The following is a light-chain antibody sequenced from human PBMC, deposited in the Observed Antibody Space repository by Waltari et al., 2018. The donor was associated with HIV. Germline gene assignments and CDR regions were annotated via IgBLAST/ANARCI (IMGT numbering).Light chain of an antibody. J-gene: IGLJ2*01. CDR3: SSYTTFNTII. CDR2: DGA. Sequence: QSALTQPASVSGSPGQSITISCAGTVAEVGAYNYVAWYQTPPDTVPKPIIYDGASRPSGVSDRFSGSKSGNTASLTISGLQAEDAGDYYCSSYTTFNTIIFGGGTKLTVL. CDR1: VAEVGAYNY. V-gene: IGLV2-14*03.